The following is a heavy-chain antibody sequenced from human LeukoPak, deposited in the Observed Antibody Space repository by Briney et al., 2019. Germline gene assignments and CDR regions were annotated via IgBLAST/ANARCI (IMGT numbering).Heavy chain of an antibody. V-gene: IGHV4-59*01. CDR3: ARSLDGYCSSTSCTMFDY. D-gene: IGHD2-2*03. CDR1: GGSISSYY. Sequence: SETLSLTCTVSGGSISSYYWSWIRQPPGKGLEWIGYIYYSGSTNYNPSLKSRVTISVDTSKNQFSLKLSSVTAADTAVYYCARSLDGYCSSTSCTMFDYWGQGTLVTVSS. J-gene: IGHJ4*02. CDR2: IYYSGST.